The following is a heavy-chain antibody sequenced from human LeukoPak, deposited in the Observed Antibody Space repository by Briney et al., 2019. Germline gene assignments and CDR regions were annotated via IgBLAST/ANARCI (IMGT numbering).Heavy chain of an antibody. Sequence: ASVKVSCKASGGTFGSYAISWVRQAPGQGLEWMGRIIPIFGTANYAQKFQGRVTITTAESTSTAYMELSSLSSDDTAVYYCARGRGYDSSGYDGDYWGQGTLVTVSS. D-gene: IGHD3-22*01. CDR2: IIPIFGTA. CDR1: GGTFGSYA. CDR3: ARGRGYDSSGYDGDY. V-gene: IGHV1-69*05. J-gene: IGHJ4*02.